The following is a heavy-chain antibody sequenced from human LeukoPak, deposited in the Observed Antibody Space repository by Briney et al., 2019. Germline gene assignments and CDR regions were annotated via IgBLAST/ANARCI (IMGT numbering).Heavy chain of an antibody. CDR1: GFTFSRHD. J-gene: IGHJ4*02. Sequence: GGSLRLSCEPSGFTFSRHDMHWVRQAPGKGLEWVAIISNDGSRKYYAHSVEGRFTISRDNSKNTLYLQMDSLRAEDTAVYYCARDRAWNYFDYWGQGTLVTVSS. CDR2: ISNDGSRK. D-gene: IGHD3-3*01. CDR3: ARDRAWNYFDY. V-gene: IGHV3-30*03.